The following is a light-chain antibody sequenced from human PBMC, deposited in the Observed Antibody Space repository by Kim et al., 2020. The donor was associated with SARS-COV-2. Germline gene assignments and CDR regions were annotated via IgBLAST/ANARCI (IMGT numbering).Light chain of an antibody. CDR3: HQSSTFPLT. Sequence: ENVTITCRASQGIGSRLHWYQQKPDQSPKLLVKFASQSFSGVPSRFSGSGSGTDFTLTINGLEAEDAATYYCHQSSTFPLTFGGG. V-gene: IGKV6-21*01. CDR2: FAS. CDR1: QGIGSR. J-gene: IGKJ4*01.